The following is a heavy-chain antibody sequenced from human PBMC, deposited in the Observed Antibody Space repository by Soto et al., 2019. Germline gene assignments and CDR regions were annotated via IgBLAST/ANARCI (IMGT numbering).Heavy chain of an antibody. D-gene: IGHD5-12*01. CDR3: ARGRDGYTTRWFVP. Sequence: PVKVSCKASGGTFSSYAISWVRQAPRQGLEWMGGIIPIFGTANYAQKFQGRVTITADEPTSTAYMELSSLRSEDTAVYYCARGRDGYTTRWFVPWCQGTLVTVSS. CDR2: IIPIFGTA. J-gene: IGHJ5*02. CDR1: GGTFSSYA. V-gene: IGHV1-69*13.